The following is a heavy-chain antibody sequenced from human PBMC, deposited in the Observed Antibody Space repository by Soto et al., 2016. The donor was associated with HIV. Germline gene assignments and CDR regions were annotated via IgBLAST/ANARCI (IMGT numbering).Heavy chain of an antibody. CDR1: GGPISQYY. J-gene: IGHJ5*02. Sequence: QVQLLQSGPGLVKPSETLSVNCTISGGPISQYYWNWIRQSPGKGLEWLGYVYYSGGVSYNPSLKSRLFXSMDTSKAQFSXRLTSSTAADTAIYYCAGYKITPGENWLDPWGQGTRSPSPQ. V-gene: IGHV4-59*01. D-gene: IGHD5-12*01. CDR3: AGYKITPGENWLDP. CDR2: VYYSGGV.